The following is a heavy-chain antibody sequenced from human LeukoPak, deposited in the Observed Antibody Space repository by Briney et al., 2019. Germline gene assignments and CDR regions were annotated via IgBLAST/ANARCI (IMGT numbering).Heavy chain of an antibody. V-gene: IGHV1-8*03. CDR2: MNPNSGNT. CDR3: ARGVNYDFWSGSRYSYYSMEV. Sequence: ASVKVSCKASGYTFTSYDINWVRQATGQGLEWMGWMNPNSGNTGYAQKFQGRVTITRNTSISTAYMELSGLRSEDTAVYYCARGVNYDFWSGSRYSYYSMEVWGKGTTVTVSS. D-gene: IGHD3-3*01. CDR1: GYTFTSYD. J-gene: IGHJ6*03.